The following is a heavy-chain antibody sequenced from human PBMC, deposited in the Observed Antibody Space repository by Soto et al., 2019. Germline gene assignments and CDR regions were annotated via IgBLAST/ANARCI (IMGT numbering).Heavy chain of an antibody. CDR2: IWYDGSNK. CDR1: GFTFSSYG. V-gene: IGHV3-33*01. J-gene: IGHJ4*02. D-gene: IGHD4-17*01. CDR3: ARDNGQTDCGDYGYFDY. Sequence: GGSLRLSCAASGFTFSSYGMHWVRQAPGKGLEWVAVIWYDGSNKYYADSVKGRFTISRDNSKNTLYLQMNSLRAEDTAVYYCARDNGQTDCGDYGYFDYWGQGTLVTVSS.